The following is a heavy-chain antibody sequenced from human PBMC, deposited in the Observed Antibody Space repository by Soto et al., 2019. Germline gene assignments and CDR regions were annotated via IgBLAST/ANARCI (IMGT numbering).Heavy chain of an antibody. Sequence: PGGSLRLSCAASGFTFSSYAMSWVRQAPGKGLEWVSAISGSGGSTYCADSVKGRFTISRDNSKNTLYLQMNSLRAGDSAVYYCAKEGTSGLYYFDYWGQGTLVTVSS. V-gene: IGHV3-23*01. D-gene: IGHD6-19*01. CDR1: GFTFSSYA. CDR2: ISGSGGST. CDR3: AKEGTSGLYYFDY. J-gene: IGHJ4*02.